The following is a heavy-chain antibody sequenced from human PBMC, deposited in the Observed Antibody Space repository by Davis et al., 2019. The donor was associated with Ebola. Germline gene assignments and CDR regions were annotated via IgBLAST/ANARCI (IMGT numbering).Heavy chain of an antibody. CDR3: AAGLYSSGYSFDY. J-gene: IGHJ4*02. D-gene: IGHD3-22*01. CDR1: GGSISSYY. Sequence: SETLSLTCTVSGGSISSYYWSWIRQPPGKGLEWIGYIYYSGSTNYNPSLKSRVTISVDTSKNQFSLKLSSVTAADTAVYYCAAGLYSSGYSFDYWGQGTLVTVSS. V-gene: IGHV4-59*01. CDR2: IYYSGST.